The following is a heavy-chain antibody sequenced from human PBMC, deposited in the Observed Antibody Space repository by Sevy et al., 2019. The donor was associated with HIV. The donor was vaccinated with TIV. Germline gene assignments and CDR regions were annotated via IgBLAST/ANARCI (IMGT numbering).Heavy chain of an antibody. V-gene: IGHV4-34*01. CDR2: INHSGST. Sequence: SETLSLTCAVYGGSFSGYYWSWIRQPPGKGLEWIGEINHSGSTNYNPSLKSRVTISVDTSKNQFSLKLSSVTAADTAVYYCAGDHDYGDYGAFDIWGQRTMVTVSS. D-gene: IGHD4-17*01. CDR1: GGSFSGYY. J-gene: IGHJ3*02. CDR3: AGDHDYGDYGAFDI.